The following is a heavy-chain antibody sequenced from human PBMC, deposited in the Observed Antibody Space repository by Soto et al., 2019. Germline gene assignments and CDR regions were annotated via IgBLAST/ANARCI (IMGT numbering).Heavy chain of an antibody. V-gene: IGHV3-30*04. CDR2: ISRDGSYI. CDR1: GFTFSRHA. J-gene: IGHJ5*01. CDR3: VRTRNGAVAESFDS. Sequence: GSLRLSCAASGFTFSRHAIHWVRLTPGRGLEWILAISRDGSYIYYTDSVKGRFTVSRDPSKNTVFVQMNRLIPDDTALYFCVRTRNGAVAESFDSWGQGTRVTVSS. D-gene: IGHD3-3*01.